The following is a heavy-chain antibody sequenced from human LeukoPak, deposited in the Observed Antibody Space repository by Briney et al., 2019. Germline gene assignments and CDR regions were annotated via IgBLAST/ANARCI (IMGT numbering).Heavy chain of an antibody. D-gene: IGHD3-3*01. J-gene: IGHJ4*02. V-gene: IGHV3-7*01. CDR3: ASAPLYDFWSGYFTGSHDY. Sequence: GGSLRLSCATSGFMFSNYWMSWVRQAPGKGLEWVANIKQDGSEKYYVDSVKGRFTISRDNAHNSLYLQMNSLRAEDTAVYYCASAPLYDFWSGYFTGSHDYWGLGTLVTVSS. CDR2: IKQDGSEK. CDR1: GFMFSNYW.